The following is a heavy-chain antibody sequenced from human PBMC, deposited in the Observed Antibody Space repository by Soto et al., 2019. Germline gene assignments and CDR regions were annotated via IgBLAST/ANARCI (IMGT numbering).Heavy chain of an antibody. Sequence: PGRSLTLTSAASVFTFSGYAMTWIRQAPGKGLEWVSVISGSGGTTYYADSVKGRFTFSRDNSKDTLYLQMNSLRAEDTAVYYCAKGSGSYCLYSIGAWGEVTFFPVP. J-gene: IGHJ5*02. CDR1: VFTFSGYA. V-gene: IGHV3-23*01. CDR2: ISGSGGTT. CDR3: AKGSGSYCLYSIGA. D-gene: IGHD3-10*01.